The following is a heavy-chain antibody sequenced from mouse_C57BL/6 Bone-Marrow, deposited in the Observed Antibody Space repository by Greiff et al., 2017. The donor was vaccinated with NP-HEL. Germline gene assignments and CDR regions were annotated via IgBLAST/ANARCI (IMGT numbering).Heavy chain of an antibody. Sequence: EVQLVESGGGLVKPGGSLKLSCAASGFTFSDYGMHWVRQAPEKGLEWVAYISSGSSTIYYADTVKGRFTISRDNAKNTLFLQMTSLRSEDTAMYYCARRNTVVRDYAMDYWGQGTSVTVSS. J-gene: IGHJ4*01. CDR2: ISSGSSTI. CDR3: ARRNTVVRDYAMDY. V-gene: IGHV5-17*01. CDR1: GFTFSDYG. D-gene: IGHD1-1*01.